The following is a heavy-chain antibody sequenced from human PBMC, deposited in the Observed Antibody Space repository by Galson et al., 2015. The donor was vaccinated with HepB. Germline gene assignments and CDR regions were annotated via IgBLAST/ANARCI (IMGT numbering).Heavy chain of an antibody. V-gene: IGHV3-30*18. Sequence: SLRLSCAASGFTFSRYGMHWVRQAPGKGLEWVAVISYDGSNKYYADSVKGRFAISRDNSKNTLYLQMNSLRAEDTAVYYCAKGARTTKRGENWFDPWGQGTLVTVSS. CDR3: AKGARTTKRGENWFDP. CDR1: GFTFSRYG. D-gene: IGHD1-7*01. CDR2: ISYDGSNK. J-gene: IGHJ5*02.